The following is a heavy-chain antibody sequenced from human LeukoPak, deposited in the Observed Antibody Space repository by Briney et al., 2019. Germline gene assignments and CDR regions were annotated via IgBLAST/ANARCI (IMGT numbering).Heavy chain of an antibody. CDR2: INYSGST. CDR1: GYSISSGYY. CDR3: ARARRGAVAGYYYYYMDV. V-gene: IGHV4-38-2*02. Sequence: SETLSLTCTVSGYSISSGYYWSWIRQPPGKGLEWIGEINYSGSTNYNPSLKSRVTISVDTSKNQFSLKLSSVTAADTAVYYCARARRGAVAGYYYYYMDVWGKGTTVTVSS. J-gene: IGHJ6*03. D-gene: IGHD6-19*01.